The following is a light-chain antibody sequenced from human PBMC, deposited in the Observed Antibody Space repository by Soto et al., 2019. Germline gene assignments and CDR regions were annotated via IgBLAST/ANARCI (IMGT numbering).Light chain of an antibody. V-gene: IGKV3-15*01. CDR2: RAS. J-gene: IGKJ1*01. Sequence: MLMTQSPDTLSAGKGLGLTVSRRASQSLRSDLAWYQQKPGQAPRLLIYRASSLDTDIPARFSGSGSGTEFTLTVSSLQPEDFAAYYCQQYDNCLATFGQGTRVDIK. CDR3: QQYDNCLAT. CDR1: QSLRSD.